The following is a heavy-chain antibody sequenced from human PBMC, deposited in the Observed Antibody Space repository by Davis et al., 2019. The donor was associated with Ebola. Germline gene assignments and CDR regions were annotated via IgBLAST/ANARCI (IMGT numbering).Heavy chain of an antibody. CDR3: ARGDGALSL. V-gene: IGHV3-7*03. D-gene: IGHD1-26*01. CDR1: GFTFSSYW. CDR2: IKQDGSEK. J-gene: IGHJ4*02. Sequence: GESLKISCAASGFTFSSYWMSWVRQAPGKGLEWVANIKQDGSEKYYVDSVKGRFTISRDNAKNSLYLQMNSLRAEDTAVYYCARGDGALSLWGQGTLVTVSS.